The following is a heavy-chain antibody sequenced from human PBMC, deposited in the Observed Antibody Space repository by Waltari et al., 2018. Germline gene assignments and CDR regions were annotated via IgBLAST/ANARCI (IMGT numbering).Heavy chain of an antibody. CDR1: GYSFTSYW. Sequence: EVQLVQSGAEVKKPGESLKISCKGSGYSFTSYWIGRVRQLPGKGLEWMGIIYPGDSDTRYSASFQGQVTISADKSISTAYLQWSSLKASDTAMYYCARSLEPGIAAAGPSFNYWGQGTLVTVSS. CDR3: ARSLEPGIAAAGPSFNY. V-gene: IGHV5-51*01. D-gene: IGHD6-13*01. CDR2: IYPGDSDT. J-gene: IGHJ4*02.